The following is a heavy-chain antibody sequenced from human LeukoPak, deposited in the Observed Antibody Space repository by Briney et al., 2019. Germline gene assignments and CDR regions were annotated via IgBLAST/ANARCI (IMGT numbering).Heavy chain of an antibody. J-gene: IGHJ4*02. D-gene: IGHD4-11*01. CDR3: ARGHSNYVDY. V-gene: IGHV4-34*01. CDR2: INHSGST. Sequence: SETLSLTCAVYGESFSGYYWSWIRQPPGKGLEWIGEINHSGSTNYNPSLKSRVTISVDTSKNQFSLKLSSVTAADTAVYYCARGHSNYVDYWGQGTLVTVSS. CDR1: GESFSGYY.